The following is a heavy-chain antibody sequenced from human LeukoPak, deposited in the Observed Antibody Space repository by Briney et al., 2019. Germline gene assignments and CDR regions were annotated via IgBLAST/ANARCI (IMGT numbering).Heavy chain of an antibody. CDR1: CGSFSGYY. CDR3: ARGDYVWGSYRYPSPFDY. V-gene: IGHV4-34*01. J-gene: IGHJ4*02. Sequence: SETLSLTCAVYCGSFSGYYWSWLRQPPGKGLELIGEINHSGSTNYNPSLKSRVTISVDTSKNQFSLKLSSVTAADTAVYYCARGDYVWGSYRYPSPFDYWGQGTLITVSS. D-gene: IGHD3-16*02. CDR2: INHSGST.